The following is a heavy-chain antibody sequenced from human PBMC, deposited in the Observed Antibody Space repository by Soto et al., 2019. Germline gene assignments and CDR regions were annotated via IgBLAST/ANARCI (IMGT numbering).Heavy chain of an antibody. CDR3: AHSSAGWYSPWFDP. V-gene: IGHV2-5*01. J-gene: IGHJ5*02. Sequence: QITLKESGPPLVKPTQTLTLTCTFSGFSLSTSGVGVGWIRQPPGKALEWLALIYWNDDKHYSPSLKSRLTITRDTSKNQVVLTMTNMDPVDTATYYCAHSSAGWYSPWFDPWGQGTLVTVSS. CDR1: GFSLSTSGVG. CDR2: IYWNDDK. D-gene: IGHD6-19*01.